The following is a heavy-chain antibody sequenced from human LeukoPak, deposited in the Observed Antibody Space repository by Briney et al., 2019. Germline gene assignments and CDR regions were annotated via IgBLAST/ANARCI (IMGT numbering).Heavy chain of an antibody. J-gene: IGHJ2*01. CDR2: IYYSGTT. V-gene: IGHV4-59*11. CDR1: GGSMNSHY. D-gene: IGHD4-17*01. Sequence: PSETLSLTCIVSGGSMNSHYWSWIRQPPGKGLEWIGYIYYSGTTNYNPSLKSRVTISVDTSKNLFSLRLSSVTAADTAVCYCARDHGDYDTWYFDLWGRGTLVTVSS. CDR3: ARDHGDYDTWYFDL.